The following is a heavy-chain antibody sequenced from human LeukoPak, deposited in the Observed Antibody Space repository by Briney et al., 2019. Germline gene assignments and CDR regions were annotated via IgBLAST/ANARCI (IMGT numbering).Heavy chain of an antibody. CDR3: ARDFYYYDSSGYGNYYYGMDV. V-gene: IGHV4-59*01. D-gene: IGHD3-22*01. Sequence: PSETLSLTCTVSGGSISSYYWSWIRQPPGKGLGWIGYIYYSGSTNYNPSLKSRVTISVDTSKNQFSLKLSSVTAADTAVYYCARDFYYYDSSGYGNYYYGMDVWGQGTTVTVSS. CDR1: GGSISSYY. CDR2: IYYSGST. J-gene: IGHJ6*02.